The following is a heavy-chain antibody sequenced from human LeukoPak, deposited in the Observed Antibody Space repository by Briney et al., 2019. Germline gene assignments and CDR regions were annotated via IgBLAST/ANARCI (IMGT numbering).Heavy chain of an antibody. D-gene: IGHD4-23*01. CDR2: IYYNGNT. V-gene: IGHV4-39*01. CDR3: ARTVGTHRFDY. CDR1: GGSISSSDYS. J-gene: IGHJ4*02. Sequence: SETLSLTCTVSGGSISSSDYSWGWIRQPPGERLEWIGTIYYNGNTYYNPSLQSRVIISVDTSKNQFSLKLTSVTAPDTAVYYCARTVGTHRFDYWGQGILVTVSS.